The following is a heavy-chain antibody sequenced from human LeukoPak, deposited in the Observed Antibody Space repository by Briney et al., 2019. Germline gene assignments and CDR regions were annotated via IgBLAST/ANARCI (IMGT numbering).Heavy chain of an antibody. CDR2: IYYSGST. D-gene: IGHD5-12*01. Sequence: SETLSLTCTVSGGSISSSSYYWGWIRQPPGKGLEWIGSIYYSGSTYYNPSLKSRVTMSVDTSKNQFSLKLSSVTAADTAVYYCARDDIVAGWFDPWGQGTLVTVSS. V-gene: IGHV4-39*07. CDR3: ARDDIVAGWFDP. J-gene: IGHJ5*02. CDR1: GGSISSSSYY.